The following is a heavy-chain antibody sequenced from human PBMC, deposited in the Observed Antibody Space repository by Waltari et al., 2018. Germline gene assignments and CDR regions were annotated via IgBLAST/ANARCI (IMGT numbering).Heavy chain of an antibody. Sequence: QVQLVQSGAAVTKPGASVKVPCKASGYTFTSYAMHWVRPAPGPRLEWMGWINAGNGNTKYSQKFQGRVTITRDTSASTAYMELSSLRSEDTAVYYCARVRSLKGEPQLGYWGQGTLVTVSS. V-gene: IGHV1-3*01. J-gene: IGHJ4*02. CDR1: GYTFTSYA. CDR3: ARVRSLKGEPQLGY. CDR2: INAGNGNT. D-gene: IGHD2-2*01.